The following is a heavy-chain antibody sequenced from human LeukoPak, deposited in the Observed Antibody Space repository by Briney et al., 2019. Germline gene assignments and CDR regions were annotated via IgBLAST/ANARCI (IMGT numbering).Heavy chain of an antibody. V-gene: IGHV3-7*01. D-gene: IGHD2-2*01. Sequence: GGSLRLSCAASGFTFSSYWMSWVRQAPGKGLEWVANIKQDGSEKYYVDSVKGRFTISRDNAKNSLYLQMNSLRAEDTAVYYCARDLEYCSSTSCYYYYGMDVWGQGTTVTVSS. CDR2: IKQDGSEK. CDR3: ARDLEYCSSTSCYYYYGMDV. J-gene: IGHJ6*02. CDR1: GFTFSSYW.